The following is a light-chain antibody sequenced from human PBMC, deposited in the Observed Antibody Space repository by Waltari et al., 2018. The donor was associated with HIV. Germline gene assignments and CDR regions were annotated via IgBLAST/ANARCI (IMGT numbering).Light chain of an antibody. CDR3: DSRDSNNKHHV. Sequence: SSELTKDAAASVALGQTVKITCQGTRLSTYYTQWHQQKPGQAPLLLFDGRNNRRSYSPDRFSVSYSGNTASLTITGAQAEDEADYYCDSRDSNNKHHVFGTGTKVTV. J-gene: IGLJ1*01. CDR2: GRN. CDR1: RLSTYY. V-gene: IGLV3-19*01.